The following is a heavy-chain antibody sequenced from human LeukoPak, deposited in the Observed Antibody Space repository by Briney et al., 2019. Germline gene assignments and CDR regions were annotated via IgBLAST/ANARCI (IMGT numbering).Heavy chain of an antibody. Sequence: GGSLRLSCTASGFTFGDYAMSWVRQAPGKGLEWVGFIRSKAYGGTTEYAASVKGRFTISRDDSKSIAYLQMNSLKTEDTAVYYCTNCGGDCYYFDYWGQGTLVTVSS. D-gene: IGHD2-21*01. CDR3: TNCGGDCYYFDY. J-gene: IGHJ4*02. CDR2: IRSKAYGGTT. CDR1: GFTFGDYA. V-gene: IGHV3-49*04.